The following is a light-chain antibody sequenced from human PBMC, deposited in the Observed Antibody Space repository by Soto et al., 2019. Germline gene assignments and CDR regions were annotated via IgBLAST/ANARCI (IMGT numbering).Light chain of an antibody. CDR2: LGS. CDR3: MKALQTPRT. Sequence: DIVMTQSPLSLPVTPGEPASISCRSSESLVHRNGYNYLDWYLQKPGQSPQLLIYLGSNRASGVPDRFSGSGSGTDFTLKISRVEAEDVGVYYCMKALQTPRTVGQGTKVDIK. V-gene: IGKV2-28*01. CDR1: ESLVHRNGYNY. J-gene: IGKJ1*01.